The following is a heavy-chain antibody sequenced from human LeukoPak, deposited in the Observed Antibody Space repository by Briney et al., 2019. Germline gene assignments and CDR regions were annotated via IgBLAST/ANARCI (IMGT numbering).Heavy chain of an antibody. D-gene: IGHD5-18*01. V-gene: IGHV3-23*01. Sequence: GGSLGLSCAASGFTFSSYGMSWVRQAPGKGLEWVSAISGSGGSTYYADSVKGRFTISRDNSKNTLYLQMNSLRAEDTAVYYCARDPFYSYGLRNWGQGTLVTVSS. CDR2: ISGSGGST. CDR3: ARDPFYSYGLRN. CDR1: GFTFSSYG. J-gene: IGHJ4*02.